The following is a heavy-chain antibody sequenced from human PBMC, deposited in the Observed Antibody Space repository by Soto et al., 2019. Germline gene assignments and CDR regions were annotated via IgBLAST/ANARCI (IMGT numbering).Heavy chain of an antibody. CDR2: VNPKRGGT. CDR3: ARDSGIPGRYWYFDI. D-gene: IGHD2-21*01. CDR1: GYTFSDYF. Sequence: QMQLVQSGAEVKKPGASVRVSCKTYGYTFSDYFLHWVRQAPGQGPEGRGFVNPKRGGTEYAPRFQGRVTMTRDTSSTTVYMDLYRLTSDDTAIYYCARDSGIPGRYWYFDIWGRGTLVTVSS. J-gene: IGHJ2*01. V-gene: IGHV1-2*02.